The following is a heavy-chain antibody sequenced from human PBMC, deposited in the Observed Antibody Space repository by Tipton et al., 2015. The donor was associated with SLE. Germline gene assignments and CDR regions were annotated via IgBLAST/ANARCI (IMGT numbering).Heavy chain of an antibody. CDR1: GESFNGYF. CDR3: ARVAATEVFDY. J-gene: IGHJ4*02. V-gene: IGHV4-34*01. Sequence: GLVKPSQTLSLTCAVYGESFNGYFWTWIRQPPGKGLEWIGEIHHSGITNYNPSLKSRVTISLDTSKNQFSLKLSSVTAADTAVYYCARVAATEVFDYWGQGTLVTVSS. CDR2: IHHSGIT. D-gene: IGHD1-1*01.